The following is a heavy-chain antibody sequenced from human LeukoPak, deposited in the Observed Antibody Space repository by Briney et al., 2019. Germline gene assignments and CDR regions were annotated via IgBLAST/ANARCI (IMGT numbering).Heavy chain of an antibody. V-gene: IGHV4-59*11. CDR2: IFYSGST. D-gene: IGHD3-16*01. CDR1: GDSITNHY. J-gene: IGHJ3*02. Sequence: PSETLSLTCIVSGDSITNHYWSLIRRPPGKGLEWIGYIFYSGSTNYNPSLKSRVTMSLDTSKNQFSLRLSSVTVADTAVYYCARDQLGDAFDIWGQGTMVTVSS. CDR3: ARDQLGDAFDI.